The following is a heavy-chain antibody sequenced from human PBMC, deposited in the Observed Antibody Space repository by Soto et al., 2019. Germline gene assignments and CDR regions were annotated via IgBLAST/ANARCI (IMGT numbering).Heavy chain of an antibody. J-gene: IGHJ4*02. Sequence: GGSLRLSCAASGFTFSSYSMNWVRQAPGKGLEWVSSISSSSSYIYYADSVKGRFTISRDNAKNSLYLQMNSLRAEDTAGYYCARAPNSYPIDYWGQGTLVTVSS. CDR2: ISSSSSYI. CDR1: GFTFSSYS. V-gene: IGHV3-21*01. CDR3: ARAPNSYPIDY. D-gene: IGHD5-18*01.